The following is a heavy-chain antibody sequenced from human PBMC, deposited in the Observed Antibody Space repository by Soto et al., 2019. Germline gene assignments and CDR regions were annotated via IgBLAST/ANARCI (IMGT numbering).Heavy chain of an antibody. J-gene: IGHJ6*03. Sequence: ASVKVSCTASGYTFTSDDINWVRQATGQGLEWMGWMNPNSGNTGYAQKFQGRVTMTRNTSISTAYMELSSLRSEDTAVYYCAREKGLWFGESYYYYYYMDVWGKGTTVTVSS. CDR3: AREKGLWFGESYYYYYYMDV. D-gene: IGHD3-10*01. CDR2: MNPNSGNT. V-gene: IGHV1-8*01. CDR1: GYTFTSDD.